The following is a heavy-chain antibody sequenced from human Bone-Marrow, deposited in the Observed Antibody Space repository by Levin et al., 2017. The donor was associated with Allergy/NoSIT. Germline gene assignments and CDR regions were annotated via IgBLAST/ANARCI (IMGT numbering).Heavy chain of an antibody. CDR3: ARGFRGYSYGFDS. CDR2: IHYTGST. CDR1: GASISSFY. J-gene: IGHJ4*02. D-gene: IGHD5-18*01. Sequence: SETLSLTCTVSGASISSFYWGWIRQPPGKGLEWIGYIHYTGSTNYSPSLKGRVTISRDMSKNQFSLKLSSVTASDTAMYYCARGFRGYSYGFDSWGQGTLVTVSS. V-gene: IGHV4-59*08.